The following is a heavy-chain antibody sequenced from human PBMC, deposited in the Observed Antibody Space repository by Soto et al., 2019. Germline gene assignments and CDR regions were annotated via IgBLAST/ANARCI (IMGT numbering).Heavy chain of an antibody. D-gene: IGHD4-17*01. Sequence: PGGSLRLSCAASGFIFSDHYMNCERQTPGKGLEWVGRTRNKANSHTTEYAASVKGRFTISRDDSKNSLYLQMNSLKIEDTAVYYCARATKVTDDWGKGT. CDR2: TRNKANSHTT. CDR3: ARATKVTDD. CDR1: GFIFSDHY. J-gene: IGHJ4*02. V-gene: IGHV3-72*01.